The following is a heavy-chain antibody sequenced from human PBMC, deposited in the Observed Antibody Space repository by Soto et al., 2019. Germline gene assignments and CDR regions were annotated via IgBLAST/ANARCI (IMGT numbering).Heavy chain of an antibody. CDR1: GGTFSSYA. CDR3: ARSVRVSSTIDY. V-gene: IGHV1-69*13. Sequence: SVKVSCKASGGTFSSYAISWVRQAPGQGLEWMGGIIPIFGTANYAQKFQGRVTITADESTSTAYMELSSLRSEDTAVYYCARSVRVSSTIDYWGHGTLVTVSS. CDR2: IIPIFGTA. D-gene: IGHD6-13*01. J-gene: IGHJ4*01.